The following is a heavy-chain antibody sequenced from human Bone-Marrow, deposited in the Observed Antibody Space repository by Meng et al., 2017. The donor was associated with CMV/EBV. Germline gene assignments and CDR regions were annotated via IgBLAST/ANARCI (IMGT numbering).Heavy chain of an antibody. V-gene: IGHV4-39*07. CDR3: ASYQLLSYNWFDP. D-gene: IGHD2-2*01. J-gene: IGHJ5*02. CDR1: GGSISSSSYY. Sequence: GSLRLSCTVSGGSISSSSYYWGWIRQPPGKGLEWIGSIYYSGSTYYNPSLKSRVTISVDTSKNQFSLKLSSVTAADTAVYYRASYQLLSYNWFDPWGQGTLVTVSS. CDR2: IYYSGST.